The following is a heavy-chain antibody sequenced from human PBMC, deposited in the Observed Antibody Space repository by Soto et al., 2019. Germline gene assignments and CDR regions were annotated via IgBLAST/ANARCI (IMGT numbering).Heavy chain of an antibody. CDR3: AREPHEFWTGYWFDP. CDR2: ISAYDGKT. J-gene: IGHJ5*02. V-gene: IGHV1-18*01. Sequence: ASVKVSCKTSGYTFNTYGINWVRQAPGQGLELMGWISAYDGKTTYAEKFQGRVTLTTDTSTSTAYMELRSLRSDDTAIYYCAREPHEFWTGYWFDPWGQGTPVTVSS. CDR1: GYTFNTYG. D-gene: IGHD3-3*01.